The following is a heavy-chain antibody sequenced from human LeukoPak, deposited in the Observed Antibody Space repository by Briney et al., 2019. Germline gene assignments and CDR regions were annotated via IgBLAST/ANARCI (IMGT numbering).Heavy chain of an antibody. CDR2: IYRDGSA. J-gene: IGHJ4*02. D-gene: IGHD5-18*01. V-gene: IGHV3-66*01. CDR1: GFTVSNDF. Sequence: PGGSLRLSCVASGFTVSNDFMSWIRQAPGKGLEWVSLIYRDGSAYYADSVKGRFTISRDNSKNTLYLQMNSLRAEDTAVYYCARVSARSSYWGQGTLVTVSS. CDR3: ARVSARSSY.